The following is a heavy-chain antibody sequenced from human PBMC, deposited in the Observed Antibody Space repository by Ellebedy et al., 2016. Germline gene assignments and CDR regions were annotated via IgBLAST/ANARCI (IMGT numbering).Heavy chain of an antibody. Sequence: GESLKISCEGFDFTFSRSWMHWVRQAPGKGLVWVSRIEGDGSVTNYADSVKGRFTITRDNAKTTVYLQMNSLRVEDTAVYYCARDMNHAFDVWGQGTMVTVSP. J-gene: IGHJ3*01. CDR1: DFTFSRSW. D-gene: IGHD1-14*01. CDR2: IEGDGSVT. CDR3: ARDMNHAFDV. V-gene: IGHV3-74*01.